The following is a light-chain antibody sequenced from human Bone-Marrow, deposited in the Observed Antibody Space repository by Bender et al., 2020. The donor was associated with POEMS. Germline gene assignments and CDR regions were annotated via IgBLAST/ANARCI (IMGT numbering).Light chain of an antibody. CDR2: NDT. J-gene: IGLJ3*02. Sequence: QSVLTQPPSASATPGQRVSISCSGSRSNIGSNTVNWYQQLPGTAPKRLIYNDTQRPSGVPDRFSGSKSGTSASLAISGLQSEDEAIYFCVAWDASLNGWVFGGGTKLTV. CDR3: VAWDASLNGWV. V-gene: IGLV1-44*01. CDR1: RSNIGSNT.